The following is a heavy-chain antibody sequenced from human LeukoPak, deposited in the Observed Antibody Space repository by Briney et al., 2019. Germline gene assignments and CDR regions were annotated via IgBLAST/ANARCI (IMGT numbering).Heavy chain of an antibody. V-gene: IGHV3-30*02. D-gene: IGHD1-20*01. Sequence: PGGSLRLSCAASGFTFSSYGMHWVRQAPGKGLEWVAFIRYDGSNKYYADSVKGRFTISRDNSKNTLYLQMNSLRAEDTAVYYCASISGLQGEAFDIWGQGTMVTVSS. CDR3: ASISGLQGEAFDI. CDR1: GFTFSSYG. J-gene: IGHJ3*02. CDR2: IRYDGSNK.